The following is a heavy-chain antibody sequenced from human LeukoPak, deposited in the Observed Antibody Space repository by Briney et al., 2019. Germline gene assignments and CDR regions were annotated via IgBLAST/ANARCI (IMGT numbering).Heavy chain of an antibody. J-gene: IGHJ4*02. Sequence: RGTLRLSCETSGFTFSNYDMTWVRQAPGKGLEWVSTVSGTSDRTYYADSVKGRFTISRDNSKNTLYLEVISLTAEDTAVYYCAKDDAWLRFGEWSQGTLVTVSS. D-gene: IGHD3-10*01. CDR2: VSGTSDRT. V-gene: IGHV3-23*01. CDR3: AKDDAWLRFGE. CDR1: GFTFSNYD.